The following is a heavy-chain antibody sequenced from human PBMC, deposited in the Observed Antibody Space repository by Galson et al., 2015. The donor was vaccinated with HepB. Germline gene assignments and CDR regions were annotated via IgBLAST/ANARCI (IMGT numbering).Heavy chain of an antibody. CDR1: GYTFTSYD. J-gene: IGHJ6*02. Sequence: SVKVSCKASGYTFTSYDINWVRQATGQGLEWMGWMNPNSGNTGYAQKFQGRVTMTRNTSISTAYMELSSLRSEDTAVYYCASGYCSGGSCYGLYYYYGMDVWGQGTTVTVSS. CDR2: MNPNSGNT. D-gene: IGHD2-15*01. CDR3: ASGYCSGGSCYGLYYYYGMDV. V-gene: IGHV1-8*01.